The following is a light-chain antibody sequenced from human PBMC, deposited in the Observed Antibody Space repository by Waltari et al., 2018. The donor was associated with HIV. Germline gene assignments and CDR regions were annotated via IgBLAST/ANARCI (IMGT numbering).Light chain of an antibody. CDR2: DAS. V-gene: IGKV1-13*02. J-gene: IGKJ4*01. CDR1: QAISTD. Sequence: AIQLTQSPSSLSASLGDRVTITCRASQAISTDLAWYQQKPGKPQKLLIYDASLLQRGVPPRFTGSGSGTDFTLTINSLQPEDFATYYCQQFKSLPLTFAGGTKVE. CDR3: QQFKSLPLT.